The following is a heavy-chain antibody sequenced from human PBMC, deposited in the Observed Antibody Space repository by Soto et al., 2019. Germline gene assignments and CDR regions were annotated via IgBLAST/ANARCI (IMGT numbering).Heavy chain of an antibody. CDR1: GYTFTSYY. CDR3: ARSLLSGSYRIDNWFDP. Sequence: ASVKVSCKASGYTFTSYYMHWVRQAPGQGLEWMGIINPSGGSTSYAQKFQGRVTMTRDTSTSTVYMELSSLRSEDTAVYYCARSLLSGSYRIDNWFDPWGQGTLVTFSS. CDR2: INPSGGST. D-gene: IGHD1-26*01. J-gene: IGHJ5*02. V-gene: IGHV1-46*01.